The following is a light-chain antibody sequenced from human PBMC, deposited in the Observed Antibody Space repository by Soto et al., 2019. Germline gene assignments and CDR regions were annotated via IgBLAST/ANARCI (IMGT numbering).Light chain of an antibody. CDR2: GAS. J-gene: IGKJ1*01. CDR3: QQYNNWPPT. V-gene: IGKV3D-15*01. Sequence: EIVMTQSPATLSVSPGERATLSCRASQSVSSNLAWYQQKPGQAPRLLIYGASISATGIPARFSGSGSGTEFTLTISSLQSEDFAVYYCQQYNNWPPTFGQGTKVEIK. CDR1: QSVSSN.